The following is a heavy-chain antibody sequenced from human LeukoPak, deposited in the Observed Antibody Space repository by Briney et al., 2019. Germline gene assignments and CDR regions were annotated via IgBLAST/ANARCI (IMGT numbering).Heavy chain of an antibody. CDR2: INPNSGGT. CDR3: ARDQVIGRPGNY. J-gene: IGHJ4*02. V-gene: IGHV1-2*06. Sequence: ASVKVSCKASGYTFTGYYMHWVRQAPGQGLEWMGRINPNSGGTNYAQKLQGRVTMTTDTSTSTAYMELRSLRSDDTAVYYCARDQVIGRPGNYWGQGTLVTVSS. CDR1: GYTFTGYY. D-gene: IGHD2/OR15-2a*01.